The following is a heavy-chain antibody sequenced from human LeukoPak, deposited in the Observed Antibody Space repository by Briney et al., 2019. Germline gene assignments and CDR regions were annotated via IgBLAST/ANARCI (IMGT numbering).Heavy chain of an antibody. V-gene: IGHV5-51*01. J-gene: IGHJ4*02. CDR3: ARRAAQYYDFWSGYYTDY. CDR1: GYGFTGNW. D-gene: IGHD3-3*01. Sequence: GESLKISCKGSGYGFTGNWIGWVRQMPGKGLEWMGNIYPGDSDTKYSPSFQGQVTISADKSISTAYLQWSSLKASDTAMYYCARRAAQYYDFWSGYYTDYWGQGTLVTVSS. CDR2: IYPGDSDT.